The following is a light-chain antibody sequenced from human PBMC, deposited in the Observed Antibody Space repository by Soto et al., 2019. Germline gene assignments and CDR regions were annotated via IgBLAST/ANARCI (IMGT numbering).Light chain of an antibody. J-gene: IGLJ2*01. CDR2: DVS. Sequence: QSALTQPASVCGSPGQSITISCTGTSSDVGGYNDVSWYQQHPGKAPKLMIYDVSNRPSGVSTRFSGSKSGNTDSLTISGLQAEDEADYYCSSYTSSSPSVVFGGGTQLTVL. CDR1: SSDVGGYND. CDR3: SSYTSSSPSVV. V-gene: IGLV2-14*01.